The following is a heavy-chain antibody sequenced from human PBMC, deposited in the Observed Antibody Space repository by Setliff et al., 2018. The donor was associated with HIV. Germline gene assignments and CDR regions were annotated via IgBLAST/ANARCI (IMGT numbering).Heavy chain of an antibody. Sequence: GGSLRLSCAASGSTFNSYSMNWVRQAPGKGLEWVSSISSSNSYKHYADSVKGRFTISRDNAKNSLYLQMNSLRVEDTAVYYCARDEDGYNHFDFWGQGTLVTVSS. J-gene: IGHJ4*02. D-gene: IGHD5-12*01. CDR3: ARDEDGYNHFDF. CDR1: GSTFNSYS. V-gene: IGHV3-21*01. CDR2: ISSSNSYK.